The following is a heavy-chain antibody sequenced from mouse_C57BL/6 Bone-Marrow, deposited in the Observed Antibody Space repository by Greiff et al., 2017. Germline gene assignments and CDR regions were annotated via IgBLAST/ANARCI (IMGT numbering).Heavy chain of an antibody. CDR2: IYPRSGNT. V-gene: IGHV1-81*01. Sequence: VQLQQSGAELARPGASVKLSCKASGYTFTSYGISWVKQRTGQGLEWIGEIYPRSGNTYYNEKFKGKATLTADKSSSTAYMELRSLTSEDSAVYFCARRGTTVVASTAAWYCDVWGTGTTVTVSS. CDR1: GYTFTSYG. D-gene: IGHD1-1*01. CDR3: ARRGTTVVASTAAWYCDV. J-gene: IGHJ1*03.